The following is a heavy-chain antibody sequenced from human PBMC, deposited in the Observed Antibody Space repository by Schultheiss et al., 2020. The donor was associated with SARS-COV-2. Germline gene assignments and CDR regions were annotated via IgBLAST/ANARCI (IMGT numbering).Heavy chain of an antibody. CDR1: GGSISSSSYY. V-gene: IGHV4-39*07. Sequence: SETLSLTCTVSGGSISSSSYYWGWIRQPPGKGLEWLGTISYRGSTYYNPSLKSRVTISIDTSNNRFSLNLTSLTAADTAIYYCARARFDYWGQGIPVTVSS. CDR3: ARARFDY. J-gene: IGHJ4*02. CDR2: ISYRGST.